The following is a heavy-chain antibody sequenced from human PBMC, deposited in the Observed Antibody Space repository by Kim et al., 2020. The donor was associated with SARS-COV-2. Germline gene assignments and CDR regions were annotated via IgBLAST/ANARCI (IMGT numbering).Heavy chain of an antibody. CDR3: AGGWGYLEF. Sequence: SETLSLICTVSGGSISSHYWSWIRHSPGEGLQWIGYVHYSGNTDYNPSLNSRVTISLDTSKRQFSLKLTSVTAADTAVYYCAGGWGYLEFWGQGTPVTVSS. D-gene: IGHD2-21*01. V-gene: IGHV4-59*11. CDR2: VHYSGNT. J-gene: IGHJ4*02. CDR1: GGSISSHY.